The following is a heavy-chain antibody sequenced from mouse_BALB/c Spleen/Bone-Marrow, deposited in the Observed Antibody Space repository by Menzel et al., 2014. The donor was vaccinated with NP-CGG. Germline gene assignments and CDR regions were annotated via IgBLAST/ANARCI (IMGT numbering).Heavy chain of an antibody. V-gene: IGHV5-12-1*01. CDR1: GFAFSGND. J-gene: IGHJ4*01. Sequence: EVQLVESGGGLVKPGGSLKLSCAASGFAFSGNDMSWVRQTPEKRLEWVAYISSGGGSTYCPDTVKGRFTISRDNAKNTLYLQMNSLKSEDTAMYYCARQRGYAYAMDYWGQGTSVTVSS. CDR3: ARQRGYAYAMDY. CDR2: ISSGGGST. D-gene: IGHD2-2*01.